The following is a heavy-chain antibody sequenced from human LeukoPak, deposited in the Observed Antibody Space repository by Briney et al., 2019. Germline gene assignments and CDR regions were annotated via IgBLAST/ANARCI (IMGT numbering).Heavy chain of an antibody. CDR1: GGSLSSGGYY. Sequence: SETLSLTCTVSGGSLSSGGYYWRWIRQHPGTGLEWIGYIYYSGSTYYNPSLKSRVTISVDTSKNQFSLKLSSVTAADTAVYYCARGPTVTLFDYWGQGTLVTVSS. J-gene: IGHJ4*02. D-gene: IGHD4-17*01. CDR2: IYYSGST. CDR3: ARGPTVTLFDY. V-gene: IGHV4-31*03.